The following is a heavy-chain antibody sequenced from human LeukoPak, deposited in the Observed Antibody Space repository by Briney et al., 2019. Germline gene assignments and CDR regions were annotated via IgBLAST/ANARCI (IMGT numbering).Heavy chain of an antibody. Sequence: SQTLSLTCTVSGGSISSGSYYWSWIRQPAGKGLEWIGRINTSGSTNYNPSLKSRVTISVDTSKNQFSLKLSSVTAADTAVYYCVGSRGYCSSTSCYYYYYMDVWGKGTTVTISS. CDR1: GGSISSGSYY. CDR3: VGSRGYCSSTSCYYYYYMDV. D-gene: IGHD2-2*01. J-gene: IGHJ6*03. CDR2: INTSGST. V-gene: IGHV4-61*02.